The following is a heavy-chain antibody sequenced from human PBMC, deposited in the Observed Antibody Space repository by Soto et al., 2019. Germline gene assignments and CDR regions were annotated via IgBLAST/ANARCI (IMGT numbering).Heavy chain of an antibody. CDR1: GFTSSSYW. CDR3: ARDTYYYDSSDHFSADAFDI. J-gene: IGHJ3*02. Sequence: EVQLVESGGGLVQPGGSLRLSCAASGFTSSSYWIHWVRQAPGKGLVWVSRISNDGSSTNYADSVKGRFTISRDNAKNAVYLKMNSLRAEDTAVYYCARDTYYYDSSDHFSADAFDIWDQGTMVTVSS. V-gene: IGHV3-74*01. CDR2: ISNDGSST. D-gene: IGHD3-22*01.